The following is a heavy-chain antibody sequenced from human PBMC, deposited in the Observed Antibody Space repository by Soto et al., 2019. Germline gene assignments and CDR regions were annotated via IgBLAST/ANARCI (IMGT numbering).Heavy chain of an antibody. CDR2: IDTSGTKI. V-gene: IGHV3-11*01. J-gene: IGHJ4*02. CDR1: GYTFSDYY. Sequence: GGALRLSCAASGYTFSDYYMSWIRQAPGKGLEWISYIDTSGTKIYYADSVKGRFTITRDNAKNSLYLEMNSLRDEDTAVYYCASHYDMWSGYLSPVDYWGQGTLVTVSS. CDR3: ASHYDMWSGYLSPVDY. D-gene: IGHD3-3*01.